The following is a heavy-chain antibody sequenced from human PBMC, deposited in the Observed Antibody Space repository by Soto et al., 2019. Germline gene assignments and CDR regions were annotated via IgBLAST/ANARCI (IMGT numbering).Heavy chain of an antibody. Sequence: GGSLTLSSAASGFDFSDHGMHWVRQAPGEGLEGVTVISYDGTAKYYKESVKGRFTTSRDNSKKTLDLQIDSLGVEDTAVYYCAKDEGRFLRNYFNYGIDVWGLGTTVTVSS. CDR2: ISYDGTAK. V-gene: IGHV3-33*03. D-gene: IGHD3-3*01. J-gene: IGHJ6*02. CDR3: AKDEGRFLRNYFNYGIDV. CDR1: GFDFSDHG.